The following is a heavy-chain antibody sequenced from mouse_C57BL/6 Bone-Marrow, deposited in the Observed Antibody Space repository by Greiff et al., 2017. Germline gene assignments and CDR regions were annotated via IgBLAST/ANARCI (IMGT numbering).Heavy chain of an antibody. CDR2: IYPGDGDT. CDR3: APWQDDGYYGYFDV. Sequence: QVHVKQSGPELVKPGASVKISCKASGYAFSSSWMNWVKQRPGKGLEWIGRIYPGDGDTNYNGKFKGKATLTADKSSNTANTPLSSLTSVDSAVYFGAPWQDDGYYGYFDVWGTGTTVTVSS. V-gene: IGHV1-82*01. D-gene: IGHD2-3*01. CDR1: GYAFSSSW. J-gene: IGHJ1*03.